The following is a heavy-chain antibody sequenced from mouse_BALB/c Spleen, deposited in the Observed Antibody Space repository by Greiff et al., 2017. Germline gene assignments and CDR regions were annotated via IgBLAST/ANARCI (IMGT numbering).Heavy chain of an antibody. J-gene: IGHJ3*01. CDR2: ISSGGSYT. Sequence: EVHLVESGGGLVKPGGSLKLSCAASGFTFSSYTMSWVRQTPEKRLEWVATISSGGSYTYYPDSVKGRFTISRDNAKNTLYLQMSSLKSEDTAMYYCTREGTTATDWFAYWGQGTLVTVSA. D-gene: IGHD1-2*01. V-gene: IGHV5-6-4*01. CDR1: GFTFSSYT. CDR3: TREGTTATDWFAY.